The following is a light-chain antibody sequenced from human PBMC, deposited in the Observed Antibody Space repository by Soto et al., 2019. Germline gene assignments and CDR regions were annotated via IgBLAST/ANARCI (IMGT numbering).Light chain of an antibody. J-gene: IGLJ3*02. CDR1: SGHSTYI. CDR3: ENLYSNTHKV. V-gene: IGLV4-60*02. Sequence: QLVLTQSSSASASLGSSVKLTCILSSGHSTYIIAWHQQQPGKAPRFLMTLDRSGSYNRGSGVPDRFSGSSSGADRYLTISILQFEYEGDYCCENLYSNTHKVFGGGTKVTVL. CDR2: LDRSGSY.